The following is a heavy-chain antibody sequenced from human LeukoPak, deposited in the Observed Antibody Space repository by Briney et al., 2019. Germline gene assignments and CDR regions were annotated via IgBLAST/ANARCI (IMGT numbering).Heavy chain of an antibody. CDR3: ARVHYYDYVWGSYRYMGGSFDY. CDR2: IYHSGST. CDR1: GYSISSGYY. Sequence: PSETLSLTCAVSGYSISSGYYWGWIRQPPGKGLEWIGSIYHSGSTYYNPSLKSRVTISVDTSKNQSSLKLSSVTAADTAVYYCARVHYYDYVWGSYRYMGGSFDYWGQGTLVTVSS. V-gene: IGHV4-38-2*01. J-gene: IGHJ4*02. D-gene: IGHD3-16*02.